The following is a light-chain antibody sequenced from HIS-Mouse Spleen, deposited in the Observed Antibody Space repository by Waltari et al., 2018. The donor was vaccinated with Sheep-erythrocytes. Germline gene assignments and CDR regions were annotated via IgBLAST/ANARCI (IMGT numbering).Light chain of an antibody. CDR1: SSDVGGYNS. J-gene: IGLJ3*02. V-gene: IGLV2-8*01. CDR3: SSYAGSNNWV. Sequence: QSALTQPPSASGSPGQSVPIPCTGTSSDVGGYNSVSWYQQHPGKAPKLMIYEVSKRPSGVPDRSSGSKSGNTASLTVSGLQAEDEADYYCSSYAGSNNWVFGGGTKLTVL. CDR2: EVS.